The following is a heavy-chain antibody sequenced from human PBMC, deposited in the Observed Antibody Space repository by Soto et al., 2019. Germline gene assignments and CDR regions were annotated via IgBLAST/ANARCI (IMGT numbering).Heavy chain of an antibody. D-gene: IGHD3-22*01. Sequence: ASVKVSCKASGGTFSSYAISWVRQAPGQGLEWMGGIIPIFGTANYAQKFQGRVTITADESTSTAYMELSSLRSEDTAVYYCARAAAIYYDSSGYSWFDPWGQGTLVTV. CDR2: IIPIFGTA. J-gene: IGHJ5*02. CDR1: GGTFSSYA. V-gene: IGHV1-69*13. CDR3: ARAAAIYYDSSGYSWFDP.